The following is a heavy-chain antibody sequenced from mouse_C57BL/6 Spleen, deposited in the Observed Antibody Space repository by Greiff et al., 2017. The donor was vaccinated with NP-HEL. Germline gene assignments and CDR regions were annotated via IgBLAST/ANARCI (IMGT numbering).Heavy chain of an antibody. CDR3: ASRGVVATPFAY. Sequence: QVQLQQPGAELVRPGTSVKLSCKASGYTFTSYWMHWVKQRPGQGLEWIGVIDPSDSYTNYNQKFKGKATLTVDTSSSTAYMQLSSLTSEDSAVYYCASRGVVATPFAYWGQGTLVTVSA. J-gene: IGHJ3*01. CDR1: GYTFTSYW. CDR2: IDPSDSYT. D-gene: IGHD1-1*01. V-gene: IGHV1-59*01.